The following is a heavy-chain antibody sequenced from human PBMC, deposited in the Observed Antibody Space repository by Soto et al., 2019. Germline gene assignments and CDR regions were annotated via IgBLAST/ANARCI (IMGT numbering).Heavy chain of an antibody. CDR3: ASVHYDILTGPGSYYYYGMDV. CDR2: IIPILGIA. J-gene: IGHJ6*02. Sequence: SVKVSCKASGGTFSSYTISWVRQAPGQGLEWMGRIIPILGIANYAQKFQGRVTITADKSTSTAYMELSSLRSEDTAVYYCASVHYDILTGPGSYYYYGMDVWGQGTTVTVSS. V-gene: IGHV1-69*02. CDR1: GGTFSSYT. D-gene: IGHD3-9*01.